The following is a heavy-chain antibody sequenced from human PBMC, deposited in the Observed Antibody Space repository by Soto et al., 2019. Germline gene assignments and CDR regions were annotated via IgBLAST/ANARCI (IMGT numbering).Heavy chain of an antibody. V-gene: IGHV1-2*04. Sequence: ASVKVSCKAFGYTFTGYYMHWVRQTPEQGLEWMGWINPNSGGTNYAQKFQGWVTMTRDTSISTAYMELSRLRSDDTAVYYCASQSSGLFGDADAFDIWGQGTMVTVSS. CDR2: INPNSGGT. CDR3: ASQSSGLFGDADAFDI. J-gene: IGHJ3*02. D-gene: IGHD3-16*01. CDR1: GYTFTGYY.